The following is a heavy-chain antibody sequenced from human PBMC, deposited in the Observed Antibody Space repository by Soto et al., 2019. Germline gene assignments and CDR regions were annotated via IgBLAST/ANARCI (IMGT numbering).Heavy chain of an antibody. V-gene: IGHV1-8*01. D-gene: IGHD3-10*01. J-gene: IGHJ4*02. CDR2: MNPNTGNT. CDR3: ARLVYYYGSGSYQSDY. Sequence: QVQLVQSGAEVKKPGASVKVSCKASGYTFTSYDINWVRQATGQGLEWMGWMNPNTGNTGYAQKFQARVTMTRNTSISTAYMELSSLRSEDTAVYYCARLVYYYGSGSYQSDYWGQGTLVTVSS. CDR1: GYTFTSYD.